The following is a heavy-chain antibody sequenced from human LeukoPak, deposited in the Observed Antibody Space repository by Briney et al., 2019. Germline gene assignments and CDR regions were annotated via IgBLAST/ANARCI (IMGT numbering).Heavy chain of an antibody. D-gene: IGHD6-13*01. CDR1: GYTFTGYY. Sequence: ALVKVSCKASGYTFTGYYMHWVRQAPGQGLEWMGWINPNSGGTNYAQKFQGRVTMTRDTSISTAYMELSRLRSDDTAVYYCARGYSSSWTRFDYWGQGTLVTVSS. CDR3: ARGYSSSWTRFDY. V-gene: IGHV1-2*02. J-gene: IGHJ4*02. CDR2: INPNSGGT.